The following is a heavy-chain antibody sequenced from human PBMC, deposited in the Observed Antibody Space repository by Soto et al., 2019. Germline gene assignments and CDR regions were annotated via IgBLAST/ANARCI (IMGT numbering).Heavy chain of an antibody. Sequence: EVQLVESGGGLVQPGGSLRLSCAASGFTFSSYSMNWVRQAPGKGLEWVSYISSSSSTIYYADSVKGRFTISRDNAKNSLYLQMNSLRAEDTAVYYCARAIACRSGYATIYFDYWGQGTLVTVSS. CDR2: ISSSSSTI. CDR1: GFTFSSYS. J-gene: IGHJ4*02. CDR3: ARAIACRSGYATIYFDY. V-gene: IGHV3-48*01. D-gene: IGHD5-12*01.